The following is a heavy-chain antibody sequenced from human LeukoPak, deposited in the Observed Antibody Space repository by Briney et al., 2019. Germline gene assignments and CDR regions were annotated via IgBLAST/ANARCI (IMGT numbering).Heavy chain of an antibody. CDR3: ARGVTEDTGVAQFDS. CDR1: GFLFGAYS. Sequence: GGSLRLSCAASGFLFGAYSMHWIRQAPGKGLEWVAVVSYDGTNQNYADSVKGRFSISRDNFKKTVYLQMNSLRPEDAAVYYCARGVTEDTGVAQFDSWGQGVPVSVSS. CDR2: VSYDGTNQ. J-gene: IGHJ4*02. V-gene: IGHV3-30*04. D-gene: IGHD3-3*01.